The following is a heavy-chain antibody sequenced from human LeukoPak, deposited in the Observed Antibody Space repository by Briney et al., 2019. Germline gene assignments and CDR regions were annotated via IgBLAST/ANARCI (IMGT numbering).Heavy chain of an antibody. D-gene: IGHD3-3*01. CDR2: ISSSSSYI. V-gene: IGHV3-21*01. J-gene: IGHJ4*02. Sequence: GGSLRLSCAASGFTFSSYNMNWVRQAPGKGLEWVSFISSSSSYIYYADSVKGRFTISRDNAKNSLYLQVNSLTAEDTAVYYCARAGVDTSGYYYQGFDYWGQGTLVTVSS. CDR1: GFTFSSYN. CDR3: ARAGVDTSGYYYQGFDY.